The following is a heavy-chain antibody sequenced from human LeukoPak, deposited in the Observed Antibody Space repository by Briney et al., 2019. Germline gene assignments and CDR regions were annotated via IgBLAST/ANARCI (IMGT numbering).Heavy chain of an antibody. CDR3: ARHQYYYGSVAFDP. CDR1: GGSISSSSYY. Sequence: PSETLSLTCTVSGGSISSSSYYWGWIRQPPGKGLEWIGTIYYTGSTYYNPSLKSRVTISVAASNNQFSLKLSSVTAADTAVYYCARHQYYYGSVAFDPWGRGTLATVSS. J-gene: IGHJ5*02. CDR2: IYYTGST. V-gene: IGHV4-39*01. D-gene: IGHD3-10*01.